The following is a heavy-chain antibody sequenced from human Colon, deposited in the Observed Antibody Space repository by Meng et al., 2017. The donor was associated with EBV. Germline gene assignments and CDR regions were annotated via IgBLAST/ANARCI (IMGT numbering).Heavy chain of an antibody. V-gene: IGHV4-4*02. D-gene: IGHD4-17*01. J-gene: IGHJ4*02. CDR3: ARGPTTYFDY. Sequence: QLQESGPGLVKPSGXLSLTCVVSGGSISSSYWWTWVRQSPGKGLEWIGEMYHSGTTNYNPSLKSRVTISMGKSNNQLSLKLNSVTAADTAVYYCARGPTTYFDYWGQGTLVTVSS. CDR2: MYHSGTT. CDR1: GGSISSSYW.